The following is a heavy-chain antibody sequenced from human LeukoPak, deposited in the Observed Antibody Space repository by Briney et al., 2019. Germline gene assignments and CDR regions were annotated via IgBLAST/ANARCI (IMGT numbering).Heavy chain of an antibody. J-gene: IGHJ4*02. V-gene: IGHV3-9*01. CDR2: ISWNSGSI. CDR3: ALGIVGATEDY. D-gene: IGHD1-26*01. CDR1: GFTFDDYA. Sequence: GGSLRLSCAASGFTFDDYAMHWVRQAPGKGLEWVSGISWNSGSIGYADSVKGRFTISRDNAKNSLYLQMNSLRAEDTAVYYCALGIVGATEDYWGQGTLVTVSS.